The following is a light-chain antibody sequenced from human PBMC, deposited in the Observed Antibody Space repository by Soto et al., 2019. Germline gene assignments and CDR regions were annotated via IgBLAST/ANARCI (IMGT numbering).Light chain of an antibody. Sequence: EIVLTQSPGTLSLSPGERATLSCRASQSVTSPFLAWYQQKPGQPPSLLIYSTSGRATGIPDRFSGSGSGTDFTLTISSLEPEDFAVDYCQQRSNRPPITFGQGTRLEI. CDR2: STS. CDR3: QQRSNRPPIT. J-gene: IGKJ5*01. V-gene: IGKV3D-20*02. CDR1: QSVTSPF.